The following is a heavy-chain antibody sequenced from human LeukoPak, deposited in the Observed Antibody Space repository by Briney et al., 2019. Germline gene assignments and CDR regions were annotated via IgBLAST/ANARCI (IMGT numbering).Heavy chain of an antibody. J-gene: IGHJ4*02. CDR2: INHSGST. CDR1: GGSFSGYY. CDR3: ARGWGDYDVTFDY. Sequence: PSETLSLTCAVYGGSFSGYYWSWIRQPPGKGLEWIGEINHSGSTNYNPSLKSRVTISVDTSKNQFSLKLSSVTAADTAVYYCARGWGDYDVTFDYWGQGTLVTVSS. D-gene: IGHD4-17*01. V-gene: IGHV4-34*01.